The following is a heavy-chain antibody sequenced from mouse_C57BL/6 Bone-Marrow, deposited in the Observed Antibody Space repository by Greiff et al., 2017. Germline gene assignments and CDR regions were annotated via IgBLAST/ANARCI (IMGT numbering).Heavy chain of an antibody. CDR2: ISSGGSYT. CDR1: GFTFSSYG. Sequence: EVQLVESGGDLVKPGGSLKLSCAASGFTFSSYGMSWVRQTPDKRLEWVATISSGGSYTYYPDSVKGRFTISRDNAKNTLYRQMSSLKSEDTSIYYCARNSGLFDYWGQGTTLTVSS. V-gene: IGHV5-6*01. D-gene: IGHD1-3*01. CDR3: ARNSGLFDY. J-gene: IGHJ2*01.